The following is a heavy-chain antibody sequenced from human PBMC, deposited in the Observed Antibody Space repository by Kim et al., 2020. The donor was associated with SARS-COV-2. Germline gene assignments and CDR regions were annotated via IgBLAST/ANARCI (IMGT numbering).Heavy chain of an antibody. CDR2: ISAYNGNT. Sequence: ASVKVSCKASGYTFTSYGISWVRQAPGQGLEWMGWISAYNGNTNYAQKLQGRVTMTTDTSTSTAYMELRSLRSDDTAVYYCARTDLMYYYDSSGSDYWGQGTLVTVSP. CDR1: GYTFTSYG. V-gene: IGHV1-18*01. J-gene: IGHJ4*02. CDR3: ARTDLMYYYDSSGSDY. D-gene: IGHD3-22*01.